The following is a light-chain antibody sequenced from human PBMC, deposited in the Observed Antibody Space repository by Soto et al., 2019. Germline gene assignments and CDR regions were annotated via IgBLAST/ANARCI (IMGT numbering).Light chain of an antibody. CDR1: TPNIANNY. CDR3: GTWDSSLSAYV. J-gene: IGLJ1*01. V-gene: IGLV1-51*02. Sequence: QSVLTQPPSVSAAPGQKVTISCSGSTPNIANNYVSWYQQLPGPAPKLLIYENNKRPSGIPDRFSGSKSGTSATLGITGLQAGDEADYYCGTWDSSLSAYVFGPGTKLTVL. CDR2: ENN.